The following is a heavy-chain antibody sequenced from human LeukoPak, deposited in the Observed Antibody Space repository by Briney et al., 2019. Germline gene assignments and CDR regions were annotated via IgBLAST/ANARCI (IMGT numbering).Heavy chain of an antibody. CDR2: IYTSGST. CDR1: GGSISSGSYY. D-gene: IGHD6-13*01. CDR3: ARGWYRDAFDI. Sequence: SQTLSLTCTVSGGSISSGSYYWSWIRQPAGKGLEWIGRIYTSGSTNYNPSLKSRVTISVDTSKNQFSLKLSSVTAADTAVYYCARGWYRDAFDIWGQGKMVTVSS. J-gene: IGHJ3*02. V-gene: IGHV4-61*02.